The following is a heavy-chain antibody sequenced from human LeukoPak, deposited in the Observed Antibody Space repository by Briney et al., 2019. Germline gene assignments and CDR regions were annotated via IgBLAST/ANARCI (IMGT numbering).Heavy chain of an antibody. D-gene: IGHD3-3*01. CDR2: INPNSGGT. J-gene: IGHJ4*02. CDR3: ASTNFWSGYYFDY. CDR1: GYTFTGYY. Sequence: ASVKVSCKASGYTFTGYYMHWVRQAPGQGLEWMGWINPNSGGTNYAQKFQGRVTMTRDTSISTAYMELSRLRSDDTAVYYCASTNFWSGYYFDYWGQGTLVIVSS. V-gene: IGHV1-2*02.